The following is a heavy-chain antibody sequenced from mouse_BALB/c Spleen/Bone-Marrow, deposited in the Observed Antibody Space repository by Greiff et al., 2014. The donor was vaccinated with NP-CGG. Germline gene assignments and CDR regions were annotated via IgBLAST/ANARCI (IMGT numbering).Heavy chain of an antibody. CDR1: GFNIKDTY. CDR3: ARWEYYAKDY. V-gene: IGHV14-3*02. J-gene: IGHJ4*01. Sequence: EVQLVESGAELVKPGASVKLSCTASGFNIKDTYMHWVKQRPEQGLEWIGRIDPANGNTKYDPKFQGKATITADTSSNTAYLQLSSLTSEDTAGYYCARWEYYAKDYWGQGTSVTVSS. CDR2: IDPANGNT. D-gene: IGHD4-1*01.